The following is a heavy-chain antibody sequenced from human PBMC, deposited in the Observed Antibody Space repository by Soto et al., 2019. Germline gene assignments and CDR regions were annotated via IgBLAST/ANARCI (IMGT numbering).Heavy chain of an antibody. D-gene: IGHD1-7*01. V-gene: IGHV2-5*02. CDR2: IYSEPYK. Sequence: QITLKESGPTLVKPTQTLTLTCTFSGFSLSTSGVGVCWIRQPPGKALEWLAVIYSEPYKHYSTSLKSRPTXXKXXSNTHVVLTIPNLDTVDTSSYYRAHKCYGNYLIGHWGQGTPFPVSS. J-gene: IGHJ4*02. CDR1: GFSLSTSGVG. CDR3: AHKCYGNYLIGH.